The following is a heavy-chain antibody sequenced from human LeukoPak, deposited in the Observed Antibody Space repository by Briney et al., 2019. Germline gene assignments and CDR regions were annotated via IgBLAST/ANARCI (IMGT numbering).Heavy chain of an antibody. CDR3: ARGTIAADDYYYMDV. D-gene: IGHD6-13*01. CDR1: GYSISSGYY. CDR2: FYPGVTA. V-gene: IGHV4-38-2*02. Sequence: SETLSLTCTVSGYSISSGYYWGWFRQPVGKGLEWIGRFYPGVTANYNPSLKSRVSMSIDTSKNQFSLRLTSVTAADTAVYFCARGTIAADDYYYMDVWGKGTTVTISS. J-gene: IGHJ6*03.